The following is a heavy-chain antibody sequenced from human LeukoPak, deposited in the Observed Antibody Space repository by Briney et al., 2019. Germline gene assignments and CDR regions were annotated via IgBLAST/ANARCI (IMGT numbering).Heavy chain of an antibody. D-gene: IGHD6-13*01. J-gene: IGHJ4*02. CDR2: INPSGGST. V-gene: IGHV1-46*01. Sequence: GASVKVSCKASGYTFTSYYMHWVRQAPGQGLEWMGIINPSGGSTSYAQKFQGRVTMTRDTSTSTVYMELSSLRSEDTAVYYCARDLHASYSSSWYKKGIGNWGQGTLVTVSS. CDR3: ARDLHASYSSSWYKKGIGN. CDR1: GYTFTSYY.